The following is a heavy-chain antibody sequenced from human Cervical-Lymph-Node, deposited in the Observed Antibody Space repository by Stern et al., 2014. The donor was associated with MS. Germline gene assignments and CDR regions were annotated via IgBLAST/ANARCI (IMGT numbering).Heavy chain of an antibody. CDR2: IHDTGTN. V-gene: IGHV4-39*01. Sequence: QLQLQESGPGLVKPSETLSLTCTVSGDSISTRSDYWGWIRQAPGEGLEWIGTIHDTGTNYYTSPRQSRVSIPEDTSKRQFSLRRSSVTAADTALYYCARQHSSGWYDYWGQGTLVTVSS. CDR3: ARQHSSGWYDY. J-gene: IGHJ4*02. D-gene: IGHD6-19*01. CDR1: GDSISTRSDY.